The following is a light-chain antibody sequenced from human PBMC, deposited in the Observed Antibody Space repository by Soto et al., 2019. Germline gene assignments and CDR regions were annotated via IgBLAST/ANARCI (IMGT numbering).Light chain of an antibody. J-gene: IGKJ1*01. CDR3: QQYNTFWT. Sequence: DIPMTQSPSTLFAYVVAGVPITVRASQSISSWLAWYQQKPGKAPKLLIYDASSLESGVPSRVSGSGSGTEFTLTISSLQPDDFATYCCQQYNTFWTFGPGTKVDIK. CDR2: DAS. V-gene: IGKV1-5*01. CDR1: QSISSW.